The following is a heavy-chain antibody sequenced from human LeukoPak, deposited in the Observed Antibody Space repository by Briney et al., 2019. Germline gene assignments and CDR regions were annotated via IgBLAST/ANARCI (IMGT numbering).Heavy chain of an antibody. CDR3: AREVGDSFGSDPRDAFDI. CDR2: INPNSGGT. J-gene: IGHJ3*02. D-gene: IGHD2-21*01. Sequence: HRASVKVSCKASGYSFTNYYIHWMRQAPGQGLEWMGWINPNSGGTNYAQKFQGRVTMTRDTSISTAYMELSRLRSDDTAVYYCAREVGDSFGSDPRDAFDIWGQGTMVTVSS. CDR1: GYSFTNYY. V-gene: IGHV1-2*02.